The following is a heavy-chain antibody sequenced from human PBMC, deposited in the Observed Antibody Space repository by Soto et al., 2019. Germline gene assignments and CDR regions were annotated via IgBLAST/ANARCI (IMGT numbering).Heavy chain of an antibody. CDR2: VIPIFGTA. V-gene: IGHV1-69*01. D-gene: IGHD2-15*01. CDR3: ARVVPCWRYFDL. Sequence: QVQLVQSCAEVKKPGSSVKVSCKASGGTFSSYAICGVRQAPGQGLEWMVGVIPIFGTANYAQKFQGRVTITADEATGPADSELSSLSSEVKAVSYWARVVPCWRYFDLWVRGTLVTVSS. CDR1: GGTFSSYA. J-gene: IGHJ2*01.